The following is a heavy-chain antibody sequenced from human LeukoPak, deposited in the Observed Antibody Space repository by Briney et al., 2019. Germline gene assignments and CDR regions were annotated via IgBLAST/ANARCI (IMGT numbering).Heavy chain of an antibody. V-gene: IGHV3-30*18. CDR2: ISYDGSNK. Sequence: GGSLRLSCAASGFTFCSYGMHWVRQAPGKGLEWVAVISYDGSNKYYADSVKGRFTISRDNSKHTLYLQMNSLRAEDTAVYYCAKDGDYYASGSYYMDYWGQGTLVNVSS. D-gene: IGHD3-10*01. J-gene: IGHJ4*02. CDR3: AKDGDYYASGSYYMDY. CDR1: GFTFCSYG.